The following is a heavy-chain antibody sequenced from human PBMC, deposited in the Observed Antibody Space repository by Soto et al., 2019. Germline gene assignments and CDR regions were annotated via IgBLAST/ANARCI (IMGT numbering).Heavy chain of an antibody. Sequence: ASVKVSCKASGYTFTSYGISWVRQAPGQGLAWMGWISAYNGNTNYAQKPQGRVTMTTDTSTSTAYMELRSLRSDDTAVYYCARVIVGDSSGYPNYYYGMDVWGQGTTVTVSS. CDR1: GYTFTSYG. J-gene: IGHJ6*02. CDR3: ARVIVGDSSGYPNYYYGMDV. D-gene: IGHD3-22*01. V-gene: IGHV1-18*01. CDR2: ISAYNGNT.